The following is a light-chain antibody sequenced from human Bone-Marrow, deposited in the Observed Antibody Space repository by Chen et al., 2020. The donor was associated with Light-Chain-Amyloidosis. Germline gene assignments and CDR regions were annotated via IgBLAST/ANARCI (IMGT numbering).Light chain of an antibody. CDR1: NIGSTS. CDR3: QVWDRSSDRPV. Sequence: SYVLTQPSSVSSAPGQTATIACGGNNIGSTSVHWYQQTPGQAPLLVVYDDSDRPSVITERLSGSNSGNTATLTISRVEAGDEADYYCQVWDRSSDRPVFGGGTKLTVL. V-gene: IGLV3-21*02. CDR2: DDS. J-gene: IGLJ3*02.